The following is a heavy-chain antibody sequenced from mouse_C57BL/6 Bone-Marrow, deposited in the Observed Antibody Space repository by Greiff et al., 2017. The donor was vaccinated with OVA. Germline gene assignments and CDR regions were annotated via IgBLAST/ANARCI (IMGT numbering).Heavy chain of an antibody. CDR3: ARESYGSSYPSWFAY. CDR2: IDPSGSYT. D-gene: IGHD1-1*01. V-gene: IGHV1-50*01. J-gene: IGHJ3*01. CDR1: GYTFTSYW. Sequence: QVQLQQPGAELVKPGASVKLSCKASGYTFTSYWMQWVKQRPGQGLEWIGEIDPSGSYTKYNQKFKGKGTLTVDTSSSTAYMQLSSLTSEDSAVYYCARESYGSSYPSWFAYWGQGTLVTVSA.